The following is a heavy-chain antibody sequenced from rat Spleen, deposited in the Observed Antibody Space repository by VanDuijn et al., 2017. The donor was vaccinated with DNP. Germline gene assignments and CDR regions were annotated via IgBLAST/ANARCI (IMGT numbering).Heavy chain of an antibody. J-gene: IGHJ3*01. CDR3: ATHTFTPGITTPFAY. V-gene: IGHV5-25*01. CDR1: GFTFSKYD. CDR2: ISPSGGDT. D-gene: IGHD1-4*01. Sequence: EVQLVETGGGLVQPGRSLKLSCVASGFTFSKYDMSWVRQAPTKGLEWVASISPSGGDTNYRDSVKGRFTISRDTARSTLYLQMDSLRSEDTATYYCATHTFTPGITTPFAYWGQGTLVTVSS.